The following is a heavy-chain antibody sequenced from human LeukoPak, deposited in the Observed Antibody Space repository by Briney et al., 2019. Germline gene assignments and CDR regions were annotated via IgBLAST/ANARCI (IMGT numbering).Heavy chain of an antibody. V-gene: IGHV4-59*02. Sequence: GSLRLSCAPSGFTVSSNYMNWVRQAPGKGLEWIGNIFYSGSTYYSPSLKSRVTISLDTSRNQFSLKLNSVTAADTAVYYCAKSNGYGLVDIWGQGTMVTVSS. CDR1: GFTVSSNY. CDR3: AKSNGYGLVDI. D-gene: IGHD3-10*01. J-gene: IGHJ3*02. CDR2: IFYSGST.